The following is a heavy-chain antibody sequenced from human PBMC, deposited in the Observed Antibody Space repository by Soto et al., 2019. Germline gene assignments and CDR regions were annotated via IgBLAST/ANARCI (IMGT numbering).Heavy chain of an antibody. V-gene: IGHV1-18*04. CDR2: ISAYNGNT. Sequence: ASVKISCKASGYTFTSYGISWVRQAPGQGLEWMGWISAYNGNTNYAQKLQGRVTMTTDPSTSTAYMELRSLRSDDTAVYYCARGPTDLVDTYLDCWGKGTLVTVSS. D-gene: IGHD5-12*01. CDR1: GYTFTSYG. CDR3: ARGPTDLVDTYLDC. J-gene: IGHJ4*02.